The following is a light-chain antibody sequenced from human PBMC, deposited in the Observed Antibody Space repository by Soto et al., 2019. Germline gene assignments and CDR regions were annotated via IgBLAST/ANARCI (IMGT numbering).Light chain of an antibody. CDR2: EGS. V-gene: IGLV2-23*01. CDR3: CAYVSSNTLL. Sequence: QSALTQPASVSGSPGQSITISCTGTSSDVGGYDLVSWYQQHPGKAPKIIIYEGSKRPSGISNRFSGSKSGNTASLISSGLQGDDEGVYYCCAYVSSNTLLFGGGTKLTVL. CDR1: SSDVGGYDL. J-gene: IGLJ3*02.